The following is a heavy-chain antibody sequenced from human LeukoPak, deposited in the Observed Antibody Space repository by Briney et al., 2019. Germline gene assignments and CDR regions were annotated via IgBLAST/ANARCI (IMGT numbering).Heavy chain of an antibody. CDR1: GFTLSSYA. D-gene: IGHD3-22*01. J-gene: IGHJ5*02. V-gene: IGHV3-23*01. CDR2: IRGSGVRT. Sequence: GGSLRLSCAASGFTLSSYAMRWVRQAPGKGREWVSAIRGSGVRTYYVDSVKGPFTISRDNSTNTLYLQMNTLRADDTAVYYCAKDQDYYDSSGYYPNWFDPWGQGTLVTVSS. CDR3: AKDQDYYDSSGYYPNWFDP.